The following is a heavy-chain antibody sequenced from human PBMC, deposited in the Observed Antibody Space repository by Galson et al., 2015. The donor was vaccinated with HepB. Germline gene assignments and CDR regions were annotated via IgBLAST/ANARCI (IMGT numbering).Heavy chain of an antibody. CDR1: GFTFSSYG. J-gene: IGHJ6*02. Sequence: SLRLSCAASGFTFSSYGMHWVRQAPGKGLESVAVIWYDGSNKYYADSVKGRFTISRDNSKNTLYLQMKSLRAEDTAVYYCARDYLGATFYYYYYGMDVWCQGTTVTVSS. CDR2: IWYDGSNK. D-gene: IGHD1-26*01. V-gene: IGHV3-33*01. CDR3: ARDYLGATFYYYYYGMDV.